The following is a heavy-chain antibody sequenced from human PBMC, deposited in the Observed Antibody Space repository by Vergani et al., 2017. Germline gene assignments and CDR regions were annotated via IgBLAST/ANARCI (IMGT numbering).Heavy chain of an antibody. CDR1: GYTFTGYY. J-gene: IGHJ4*02. Sequence: QVQLVQSGAEVKKPGASVKVSCKASGYTFTGYYMHWVRQAPGQGLEWMGWINPNSGGTNYAQKFQGRVTMTRDTSISTAYMELNRLRSDDTAVYYCARDLAWGRSPYDLGYWGQGTLVTVSS. CDR3: ARDLAWGRSPYDLGY. D-gene: IGHD3-16*01. V-gene: IGHV1-2*02. CDR2: INPNSGGT.